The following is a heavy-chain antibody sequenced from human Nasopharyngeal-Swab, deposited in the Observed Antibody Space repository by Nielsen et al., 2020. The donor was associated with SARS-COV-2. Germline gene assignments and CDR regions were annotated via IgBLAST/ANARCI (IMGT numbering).Heavy chain of an antibody. CDR2: ISGSGGST. CDR3: AKDSVVAVAGWDAFDT. J-gene: IGHJ3*02. Sequence: GESLKISCAASGFTFSSYAMSWVRQAPGKGLEWVSAISGSGGSTYYADSVKGRFTISRDNSKNTLYLQMNSLRAEDTAVYYCAKDSVVAVAGWDAFDTWGQGTMVTVSS. CDR1: GFTFSSYA. V-gene: IGHV3-23*01. D-gene: IGHD6-19*01.